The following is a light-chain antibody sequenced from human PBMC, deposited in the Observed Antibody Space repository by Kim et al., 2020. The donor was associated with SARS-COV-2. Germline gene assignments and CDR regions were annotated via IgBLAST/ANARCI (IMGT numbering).Light chain of an antibody. CDR2: SND. CDR3: SAWDDSLKGRL. V-gene: IGLV1-44*01. J-gene: IGLJ2*01. Sequence: QSVLTQSPSASATPRQRVTISCSGSTSNIGSNTVNWYQQLPGTAPKLLVYSNDQRPSGVPDRFSGSKSGTSASLAISGLQPEDEADYYCSAWDDSLKGRLFGGGTKLTVL. CDR1: TSNIGSNT.